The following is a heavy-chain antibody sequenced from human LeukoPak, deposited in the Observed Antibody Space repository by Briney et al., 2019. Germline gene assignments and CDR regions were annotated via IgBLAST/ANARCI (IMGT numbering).Heavy chain of an antibody. J-gene: IGHJ4*02. Sequence: PGGSLRLSCTASGFTFGDYAMSWVRQAPGKGLEWVGFIRSKAYGGTTEYAASVKGRFTISRDDSKSIAYLQMNSLKTEDTAVYYCTRSGIVVVTATPTGYFDYWGQGTLVTVPS. V-gene: IGHV3-49*04. CDR3: TRSGIVVVTATPTGYFDY. D-gene: IGHD2-21*02. CDR1: GFTFGDYA. CDR2: IRSKAYGGTT.